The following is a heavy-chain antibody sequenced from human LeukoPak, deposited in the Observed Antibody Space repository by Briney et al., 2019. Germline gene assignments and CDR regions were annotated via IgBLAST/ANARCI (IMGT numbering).Heavy chain of an antibody. CDR2: IYHSGST. D-gene: IGHD4-17*01. J-gene: IGHJ4*02. CDR1: GGSITSGDYY. V-gene: IGHV4-30-4*08. CDR3: ARGGLFGDYVNY. Sequence: SETLSLTCTVSGGSITSGDYYWSWIRQPPGKGLEWIGYIYHSGSTYYNPSLKSRVTISVDTSKNQSSLKLSSVTAADTAVYYCARGGLFGDYVNYWGQGTLVTVSS.